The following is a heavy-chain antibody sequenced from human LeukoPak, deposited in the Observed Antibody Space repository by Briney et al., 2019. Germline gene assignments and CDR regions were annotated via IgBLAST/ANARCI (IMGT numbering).Heavy chain of an antibody. D-gene: IGHD3-16*01. CDR2: INVDGTST. CDR3: ARDRTEGDFDY. Sequence: PGGSLRLSCAASGFTFNSYWMNWIRQAPGKRLVWVSRINVDGTSTAYADSVKGRFTISRDSAKNTLYLEMNSLRAEDTAVYYCARDRTEGDFDYWGQGALVIVSS. J-gene: IGHJ4*02. CDR1: GFTFNSYW. V-gene: IGHV3-74*03.